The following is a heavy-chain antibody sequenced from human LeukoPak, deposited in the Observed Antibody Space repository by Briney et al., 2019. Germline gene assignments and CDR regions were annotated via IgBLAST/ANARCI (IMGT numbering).Heavy chain of an antibody. CDR1: GYTLTNYY. CDR3: AREESGAYFDY. Sequence: ASVKVSCKASGYTLTNYYMHWVRQAPGQGLEWMGLINPTGSSTNYAQKFRGRVTMTRDTSTSTVYMELSSLRSEDTAVYYCAREESGAYFDYWGQGTLGTVSS. CDR2: INPTGSST. V-gene: IGHV1-46*01. J-gene: IGHJ4*02. D-gene: IGHD4/OR15-4a*01.